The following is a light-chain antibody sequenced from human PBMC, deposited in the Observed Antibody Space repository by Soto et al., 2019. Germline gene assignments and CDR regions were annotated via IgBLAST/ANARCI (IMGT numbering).Light chain of an antibody. Sequence: DMQMTQSPSTLSASVGDRVTITCRASQGISGWLAWYQQKPGKAPRLLIYKASSLESGVPSRFSGSGFGTEFILTISSLQPDDSGTYYCQQYETYFRTFGQGTKLEIK. V-gene: IGKV1-5*03. CDR2: KAS. CDR1: QGISGW. CDR3: QQYETYFRT. J-gene: IGKJ2*01.